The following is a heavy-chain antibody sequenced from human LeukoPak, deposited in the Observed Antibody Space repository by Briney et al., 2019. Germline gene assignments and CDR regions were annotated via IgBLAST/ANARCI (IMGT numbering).Heavy chain of an antibody. CDR1: GDSVSSNSAA. D-gene: IGHD3-10*01. CDR2: TYYRSKWYN. V-gene: IGHV6-1*01. Sequence: SQTLSLTCAISGDSVSSNSAAWNWIRQSPSRGLEWLGRTYYRSKWYNDYAVSVKSRITINPDTSKNQFSLKLSSVTAADTAVYYCARSGLWFGELFGWFDPWGQGTLVTVSS. J-gene: IGHJ5*02. CDR3: ARSGLWFGELFGWFDP.